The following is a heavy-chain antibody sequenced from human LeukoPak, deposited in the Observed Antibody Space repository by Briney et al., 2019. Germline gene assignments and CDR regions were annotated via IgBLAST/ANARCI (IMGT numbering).Heavy chain of an antibody. J-gene: IGHJ4*02. CDR2: IRSKAYGGTT. D-gene: IGHD3-22*01. CDR3: AKEIFTYYYDSSGPRGYFDY. V-gene: IGHV3-49*04. CDR1: GFTFGDYA. Sequence: GGSLRLSCTASGFTFGDYAMIWVRQAPGKGLEWVGFIRSKAYGGTTEYAASVKGRFTISRDNSKNTLYLQMNSLRAEDTAVYYCAKEIFTYYYDSSGPRGYFDYWGQGTLVTVSS.